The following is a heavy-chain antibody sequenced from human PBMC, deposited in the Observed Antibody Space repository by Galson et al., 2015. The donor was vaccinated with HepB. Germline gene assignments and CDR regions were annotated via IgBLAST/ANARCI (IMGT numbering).Heavy chain of an antibody. CDR1: GFTFSGSA. CDR2: IRSKASNYAT. D-gene: IGHD6-13*01. V-gene: IGHV3-73*01. Sequence: SLRLSCAASGFTFSGSAIHWVRQTSGKGLEWVGRIRSKASNYATAYTMSLKGRFTISRDDSKNMAYLHMKSLKTEDTAVYYCGRLGDLSGYSSRWGQGTLITVSA. J-gene: IGHJ4*02. CDR3: GRLGDLSGYSSR.